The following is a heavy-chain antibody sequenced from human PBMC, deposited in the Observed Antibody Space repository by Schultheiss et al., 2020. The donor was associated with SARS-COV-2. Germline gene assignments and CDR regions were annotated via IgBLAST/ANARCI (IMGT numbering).Heavy chain of an antibody. CDR1: GFTFSSYA. CDR3: AKPLGYYYDSSGYSE. Sequence: GGSLRLSCAASGFTFSSYAMHWVRQAPGKGLEYVSAISSNGGSTYYANSVKGRFTISRDNSKNTLYLQMGSLRAEDMAVYYCAKPLGYYYDSSGYSEWGQGTLVTVSS. D-gene: IGHD3-22*01. V-gene: IGHV3-64*01. CDR2: ISSNGGST. J-gene: IGHJ4*02.